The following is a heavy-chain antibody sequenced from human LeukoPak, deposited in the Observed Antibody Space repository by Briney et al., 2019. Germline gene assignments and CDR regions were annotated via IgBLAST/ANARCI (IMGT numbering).Heavy chain of an antibody. D-gene: IGHD3-3*01. CDR2: ISSNGGST. V-gene: IGHV3-64*01. CDR3: ARDSAPDYDFWSGYPPMDV. Sequence: PGGSLRLSCAASGFTFSSYAMHWVRQAPGKGLEYVSAISSNGGSTYYANPVKGRFTISRDNSKDTLYLQMGSLRAEDMAVYYCARDSAPDYDFWSGYPPMDVWGKGTTVTVSS. J-gene: IGHJ6*03. CDR1: GFTFSSYA.